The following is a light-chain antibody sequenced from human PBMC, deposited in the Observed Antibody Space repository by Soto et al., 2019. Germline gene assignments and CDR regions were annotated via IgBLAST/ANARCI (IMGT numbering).Light chain of an antibody. Sequence: DIQMTQSPSSLSASIGDRVTITCRPSQTINSDLGWYQQKPGSAPKRLIYSASRLHSGVPSRFSGSVSETEFTRTSNGLQPEDFATYYCLQYRSYPWAFGQGTKVEI. CDR2: SAS. CDR1: QTINSD. V-gene: IGKV1-17*01. CDR3: LQYRSYPWA. J-gene: IGKJ1*01.